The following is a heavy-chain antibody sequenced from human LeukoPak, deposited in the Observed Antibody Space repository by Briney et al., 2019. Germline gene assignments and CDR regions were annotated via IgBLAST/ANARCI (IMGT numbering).Heavy chain of an antibody. D-gene: IGHD4-11*01. Sequence: PSETLSLTCVASDYSISSGYFWGWIRRPPGKGLEWIGSISHSGTTYYNPSFKSRVTISLDTSKNQFSLKLSSVTAADTAVYYCARGRDDYSNYEDYYYYYMDVWGKGTTVTVSS. CDR1: DYSISSGYF. J-gene: IGHJ6*03. V-gene: IGHV4-38-2*01. CDR3: ARGRDDYSNYEDYYYYYMDV. CDR2: ISHSGTT.